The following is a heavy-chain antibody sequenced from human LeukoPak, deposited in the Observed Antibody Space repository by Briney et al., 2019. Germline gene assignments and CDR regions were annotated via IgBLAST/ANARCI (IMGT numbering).Heavy chain of an antibody. V-gene: IGHV1-8*01. J-gene: IGHJ4*02. CDR2: MNPNSGNT. Sequence: ASVKVSCKASGYTFTSYDINWVRQATGQGLEWMGWMNPNSGNTGYAQKLQGRVTMTTDTSTSTAYMELRSLRSDDTAVYYCARGELWPRRADYWGQGTLVTVSS. CDR1: GYTFTSYD. D-gene: IGHD5-18*01. CDR3: ARGELWPRRADY.